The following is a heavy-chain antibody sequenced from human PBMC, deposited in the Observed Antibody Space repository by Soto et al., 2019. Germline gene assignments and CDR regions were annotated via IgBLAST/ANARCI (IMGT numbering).Heavy chain of an antibody. CDR3: ARVDTAMDISYWYFDL. D-gene: IGHD5-18*01. Sequence: QVQLVQSGAEVKKPGSSVKVSCKASGGTFSSYAISWVRQAPGQGLEWMGGIIPIFGTANYAQKFQGRVTITADESTRTAYMELSSVSSEDTAVYYCARVDTAMDISYWYFDLWGRGTLVTVSS. CDR2: IIPIFGTA. CDR1: GGTFSSYA. J-gene: IGHJ2*01. V-gene: IGHV1-69*01.